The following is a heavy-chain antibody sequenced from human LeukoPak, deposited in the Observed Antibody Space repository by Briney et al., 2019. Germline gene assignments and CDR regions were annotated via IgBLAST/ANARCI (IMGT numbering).Heavy chain of an antibody. Sequence: GGSLRLSCAASGFTFSSYWMSWVRQAPGKGLEWVANIKQDGSEKYYVDSVKGRFTISRDNAKNSLYLQMNSLRAEDTAVYYCARVSPWPSYAFDIWGQGTMVTVSS. CDR1: GFTFSSYW. J-gene: IGHJ3*02. V-gene: IGHV3-7*01. CDR2: IKQDGSEK. CDR3: ARVSPWPSYAFDI.